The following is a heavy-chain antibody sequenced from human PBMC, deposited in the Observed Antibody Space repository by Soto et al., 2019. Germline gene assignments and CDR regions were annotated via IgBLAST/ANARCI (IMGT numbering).Heavy chain of an antibody. V-gene: IGHV3-23*01. CDR1: GFTFSSYA. CDR2: ISGSGGST. Sequence: GGSLRLSCAASGFTFSSYAMSWVRQAPGKGLEWVSAISGSGGSTYYADSVKGRFTISRDNSKNTLYLQMNSLRAEDTAVYYCALLGGGYDILTGYFTWGQGTLVTVSS. D-gene: IGHD3-9*01. J-gene: IGHJ4*02. CDR3: ALLGGGYDILTGYFT.